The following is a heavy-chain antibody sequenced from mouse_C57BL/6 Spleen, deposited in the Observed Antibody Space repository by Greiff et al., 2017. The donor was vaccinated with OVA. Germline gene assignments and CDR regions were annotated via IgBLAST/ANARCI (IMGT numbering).Heavy chain of an antibody. CDR3: ARKIYDGSSWFAY. J-gene: IGHJ3*01. CDR2: ISYDGSN. V-gene: IGHV3-6*01. CDR1: GYSITSGYY. Sequence: EVQLVESGPGLVKPSQSLSLTCSVTGYSITSGYYWNWIRQFPGNKLEWMGYISYDGSNNYNPSLKNRISITRDTSKNQFFLKLNSVTTEDTATYYCARKIYDGSSWFAYWGQGTLVTVSA. D-gene: IGHD2-3*01.